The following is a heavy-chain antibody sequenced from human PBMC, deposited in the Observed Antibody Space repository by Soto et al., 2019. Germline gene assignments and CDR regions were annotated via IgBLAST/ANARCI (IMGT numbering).Heavy chain of an antibody. CDR3: SAGGGGCCSGSGCYGDGFDH. V-gene: IGHV3-33*08. Sequence: QVQLVESGGGVVQPGRSLRLSCAASGFTFSSYGMHWVRQAPGKGLEWVAVIWYDGSNKYYADSVTGRFTISRDNSNNNMYLQLISRRAEDKAVDYCSAGGGGCCSGSGCYGDGFDHWGQGTMVTVSS. CDR1: GFTFSSYG. D-gene: IGHD2-2*01. CDR2: IWYDGSNK. J-gene: IGHJ3*01.